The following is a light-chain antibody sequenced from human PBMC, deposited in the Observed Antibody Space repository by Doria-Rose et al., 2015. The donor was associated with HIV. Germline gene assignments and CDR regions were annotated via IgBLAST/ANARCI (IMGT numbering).Light chain of an antibody. V-gene: IGKV3-20*01. CDR1: QTVYSTY. CDR3: QQYSTSPET. CDR2: DAT. Sequence: GERVTLSCRASQTVYSTYLAWYQHKPGQAPRLLIYDATRRATGIPDRFSGSGSGRDFTLTISRLEPEDFAVYYCQQYSTSPETFGQGTKVQF. J-gene: IGKJ1*01.